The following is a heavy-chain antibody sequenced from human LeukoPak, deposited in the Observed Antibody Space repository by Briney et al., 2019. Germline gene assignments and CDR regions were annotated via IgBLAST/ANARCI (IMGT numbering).Heavy chain of an antibody. CDR2: INPSGGST. CDR1: GYTFTSYY. V-gene: IGHV1-46*01. Sequence: AASVKVSCKASGYTFTSYYMHWVRQAPGQGLEWMGIINPSGGSTSYAQKFQGRVTMTRDTSTSTVYMELSSLRSDDTAVYYCARDNGGYCSGDSCYSYYFDYWGQGTLVTVSS. CDR3: ARDNGGYCSGDSCYSYYFDY. J-gene: IGHJ4*02. D-gene: IGHD2-15*01.